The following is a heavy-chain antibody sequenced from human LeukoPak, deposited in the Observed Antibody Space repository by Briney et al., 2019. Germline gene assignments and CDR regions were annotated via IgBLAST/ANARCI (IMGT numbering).Heavy chain of an antibody. J-gene: IGHJ4*02. V-gene: IGHV3-23*01. CDR3: AKDGGSGYYYFDY. D-gene: IGHD3-22*01. CDR1: GFTFSSYA. CDR2: ISGSGGST. Sequence: SGGSLRLSCAASGFTFSSYAMSWVRQAPGKGLEWVSAISGSGGSTYYADSVKGRFTNSRDNSKNTLYVQMNSLRAEDTAVYYCAKDGGSGYYYFDYWGQGTLVTVSS.